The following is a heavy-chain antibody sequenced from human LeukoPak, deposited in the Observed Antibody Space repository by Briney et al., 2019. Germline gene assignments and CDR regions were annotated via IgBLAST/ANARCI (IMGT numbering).Heavy chain of an antibody. CDR1: GFTFSSYS. D-gene: IGHD3-9*01. Sequence: GGSLRLSCAASGFTFSSYSMNWVRQAPGKGLEWVSSISSSSSYIYYADSVKGRFTISRDTAKNSLYLQMNSLRAEDTAVYYCARVRTDILTGYRIDYWGQRTLVTVSS. V-gene: IGHV3-21*01. CDR2: ISSSSSYI. CDR3: ARVRTDILTGYRIDY. J-gene: IGHJ4*02.